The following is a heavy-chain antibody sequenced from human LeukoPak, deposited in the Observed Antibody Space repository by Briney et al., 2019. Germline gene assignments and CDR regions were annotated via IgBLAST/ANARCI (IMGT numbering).Heavy chain of an antibody. V-gene: IGHV1-18*01. Sequence: ASVKLSCKASGYTFASYGISWVRQAPGQGLEWMGWISTYNGNTNYAKNLPGRVTMTTDTSTSTAYMELRSLRSDDTAVYYCARGSTHDYGELDYWGQGTLVTVSS. D-gene: IGHD4-17*01. CDR1: GYTFASYG. J-gene: IGHJ4*02. CDR2: ISTYNGNT. CDR3: ARGSTHDYGELDY.